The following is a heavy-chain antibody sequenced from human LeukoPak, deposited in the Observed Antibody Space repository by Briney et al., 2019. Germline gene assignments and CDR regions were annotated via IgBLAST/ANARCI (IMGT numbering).Heavy chain of an antibody. CDR2: ISYDGSNK. J-gene: IGHJ4*02. CDR1: GFTFSSYA. CDR3: ARGSRNVMDY. V-gene: IGHV3-30*04. Sequence: GGSLRLSCAAPGFTFSSYAMHWVRQAPGKELEWVAVISYDGSNKYYADSVKGRFTISRDNSKNTLYLQMNSLRAEDTAVYYCARGSRNVMDYWGQGTLVTVSS. D-gene: IGHD1-1*01.